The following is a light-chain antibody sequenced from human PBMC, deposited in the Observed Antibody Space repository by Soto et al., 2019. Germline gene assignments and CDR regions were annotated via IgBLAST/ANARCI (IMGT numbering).Light chain of an antibody. V-gene: IGKV3-20*01. Sequence: EMVLTKSPGTLSLSPGEGATLSGRASQSVTSNCLAWYHQKPGQAPRLLIYAASSRLTGIPDRFSGSGSGTDFTLTISRLEPEDFAVYYCQQYGSSPYTFGQGTKLEIK. J-gene: IGKJ2*01. CDR1: QSVTSNC. CDR2: AAS. CDR3: QQYGSSPYT.